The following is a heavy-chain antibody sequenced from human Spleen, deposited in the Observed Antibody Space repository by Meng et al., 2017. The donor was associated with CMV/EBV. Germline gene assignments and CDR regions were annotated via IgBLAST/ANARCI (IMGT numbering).Heavy chain of an antibody. Sequence: GGSLRLSCAASGFTFSSYAINWVRQAPGKGLEWVSVIYSGAGSTYYADSVKGRFTISRDNSKNTLYLQMNSLRAEDTAVYYCARDVVLGATTRVAFDIWGQGTMVTVSS. D-gene: IGHD1-26*01. J-gene: IGHJ3*02. CDR2: IYSGAGST. V-gene: IGHV3-23*03. CDR1: GFTFSSYA. CDR3: ARDVVLGATTRVAFDI.